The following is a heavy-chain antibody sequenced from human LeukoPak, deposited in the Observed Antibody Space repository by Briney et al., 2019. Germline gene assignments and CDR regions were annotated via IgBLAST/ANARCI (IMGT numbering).Heavy chain of an antibody. CDR1: GYTFTSYG. CDR2: ISAYNGNT. V-gene: IGHV1-18*01. D-gene: IGHD1-7*01. CDR3: ARDGAGITGTTRWWFDP. J-gene: IGHJ5*02. Sequence: VASVKASCKASGYTFTSYGISWVRQAPGQGLEWMGWISAYNGNTNYAQKLQGRVTMTTDTSTSTAYMELRSLRSDDTAVYYCARDGAGITGTTRWWFDPWGQGTLVTVSS.